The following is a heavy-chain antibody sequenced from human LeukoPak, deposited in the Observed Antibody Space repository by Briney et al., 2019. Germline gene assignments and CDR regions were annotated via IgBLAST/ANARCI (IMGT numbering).Heavy chain of an antibody. D-gene: IGHD5-12*01. J-gene: IGHJ4*02. Sequence: PGGSLRLSCAASGFSFSSYAMSWVRQAPGKGLEWVANIKEDGSVKYYVDSVKGRFSISRDNAKSSLYLQMSSLRAEDTAVYYCARDVWTYSGEAFDYWGQGALVTVSS. V-gene: IGHV3-7*01. CDR2: IKEDGSVK. CDR3: ARDVWTYSGEAFDY. CDR1: GFSFSSYA.